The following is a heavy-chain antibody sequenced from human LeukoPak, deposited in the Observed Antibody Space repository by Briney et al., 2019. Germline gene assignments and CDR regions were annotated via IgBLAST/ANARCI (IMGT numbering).Heavy chain of an antibody. Sequence: SETLSLTCTVFGGSISSSSYYWGWIRQPPGKGLEWIGSIYYSGSTYYNPSLKSRVTISVDTSKNQFSLKLSSVTAADTAVYYCARHPSARLGEFNFDYWGQGTLVTVSS. CDR3: ARHPSARLGEFNFDY. D-gene: IGHD3-10*01. V-gene: IGHV4-39*01. J-gene: IGHJ4*02. CDR2: IYYSGST. CDR1: GGSISSSSYY.